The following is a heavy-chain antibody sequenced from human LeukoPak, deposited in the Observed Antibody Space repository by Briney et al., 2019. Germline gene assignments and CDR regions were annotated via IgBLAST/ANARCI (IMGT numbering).Heavy chain of an antibody. CDR2: IYYRGTS. D-gene: IGHD5-24*01. CDR1: GGSISSGGYY. CDR3: ASGRRNGYLYWDY. J-gene: IGHJ4*02. Sequence: SETLSLTCTVSGGSISSGGYYWSWIRQPPGGGLEWIGDIYYRGTSDYNQSLKSRVAISIDTSKNQFSLKLNSLTAADTAVYYCASGRRNGYLYWDYWGQGTLVTVSS. V-gene: IGHV4-39*07.